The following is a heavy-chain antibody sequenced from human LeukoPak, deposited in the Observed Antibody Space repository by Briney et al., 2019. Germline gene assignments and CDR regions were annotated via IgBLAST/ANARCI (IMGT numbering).Heavy chain of an antibody. CDR1: GYTFTSYA. Sequence: ASVKVSCKASGYTFTSYAMNWVRQAPGQGLEWMGWINTNTGNPTYAQGFTGRFVFSLDTSVSTAYLQISSLKAEDTAVYYCARGISSSWYYWFDPWGQGRLVTVSS. CDR3: ARGISSSWYYWFDP. CDR2: INTNTGNP. J-gene: IGHJ5*02. V-gene: IGHV7-4-1*02. D-gene: IGHD6-13*01.